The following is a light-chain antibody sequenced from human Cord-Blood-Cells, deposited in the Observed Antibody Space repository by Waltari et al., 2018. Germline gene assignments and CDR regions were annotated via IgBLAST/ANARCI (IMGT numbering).Light chain of an antibody. CDR2: VAS. CDR3: QQYNNWPT. Sequence: EIVMTQSPAPLSVSPGERATLSCRASQSVSSNFAWYQQKPGQAPRLLTYVASTRATGIPARFSGSGSGTEFTLTISSLQSEDFAVYYCQQYNNWPTFGQGTKVEIK. J-gene: IGKJ1*01. CDR1: QSVSSN. V-gene: IGKV3-15*01.